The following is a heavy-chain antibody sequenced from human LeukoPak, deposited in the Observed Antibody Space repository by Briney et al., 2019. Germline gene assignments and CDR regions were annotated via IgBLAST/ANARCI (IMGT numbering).Heavy chain of an antibody. V-gene: IGHV1-69*04. CDR2: TIPILGIA. J-gene: IGHJ4*02. CDR3: ASITSGDSDY. Sequence: ASVKVSCKASGGTFSSYAISWVRQAPGQGLEWMGRTIPILGIANYAQKFQGRVTITADKSRSTAYMELSSLRSEDTAVYYCASITSGDSDYWGQGTLVTVSS. D-gene: IGHD4-17*01. CDR1: GGTFSSYA.